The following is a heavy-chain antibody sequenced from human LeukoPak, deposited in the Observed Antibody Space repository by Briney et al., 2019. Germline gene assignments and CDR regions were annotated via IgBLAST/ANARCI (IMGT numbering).Heavy chain of an antibody. CDR1: GYSFTSYW. Sequence: KPGESLKISCKGSGYSFTSYWIGWVRQMPGKGLEWMGIIYPGDSDTRYSPSFQGQVTISADKSISTAYLQWSSLKASDTAMYYCARPNYYDSSGYSYDAFDIWGQGTTVTVSS. J-gene: IGHJ3*02. CDR2: IYPGDSDT. V-gene: IGHV5-51*01. D-gene: IGHD3-22*01. CDR3: ARPNYYDSSGYSYDAFDI.